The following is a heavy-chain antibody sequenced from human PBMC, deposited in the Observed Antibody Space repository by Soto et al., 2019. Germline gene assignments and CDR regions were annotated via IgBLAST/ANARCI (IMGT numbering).Heavy chain of an antibody. Sequence: QVQLVESGGGVVQPGGSLRLSCAASGFAFSSYGMHWVRQAPGKGLEWVTVIWSGGSDQYYADSVKGRFTISRDNSKNTLYLQMNSLRAVDTAVYYCARVYGLGTYPIDYWGQGTLVTVSS. V-gene: IGHV3-33*01. J-gene: IGHJ4*02. CDR2: IWSGGSDQ. D-gene: IGHD3-10*01. CDR3: ARVYGLGTYPIDY. CDR1: GFAFSSYG.